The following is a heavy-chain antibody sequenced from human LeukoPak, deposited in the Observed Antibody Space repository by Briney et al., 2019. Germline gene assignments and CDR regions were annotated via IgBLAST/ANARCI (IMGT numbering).Heavy chain of an antibody. CDR3: ARVQRQPLVLDAFDI. CDR2: MSYDGIHK. J-gene: IGHJ3*02. CDR1: GFTFSSYA. Sequence: PGGSLRLSCAASGFTFSSYAIHWVRQAPGKGLEWVADMSYDGIHKYYADSVKGRFTISRDNSKNTLYLQMNSLRAEDTAVYYCARVQRQPLVLDAFDIWGQGTMVTVSS. V-gene: IGHV3-30*04. D-gene: IGHD6-13*01.